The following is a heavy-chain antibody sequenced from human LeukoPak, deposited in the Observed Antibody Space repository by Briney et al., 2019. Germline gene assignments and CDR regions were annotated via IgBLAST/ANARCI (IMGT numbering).Heavy chain of an antibody. J-gene: IGHJ4*02. CDR3: AKDMGLWFGELFDY. D-gene: IGHD3-10*01. V-gene: IGHV3-9*01. CDR2: ISWNSGSI. CDR1: GFTFDDYA. Sequence: LPGGSLRLPCAASGFTFDDYAMHWLRQAPGKGLEWVSGISWNSGSIGYADSVKGRFTISRDNAKNSLYLQMNSLRAEDTALYYCAKDMGLWFGELFDYWGQGTLVTVSS.